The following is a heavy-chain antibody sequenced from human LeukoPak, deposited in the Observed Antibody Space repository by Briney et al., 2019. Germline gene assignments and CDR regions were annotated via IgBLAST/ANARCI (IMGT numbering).Heavy chain of an antibody. CDR1: GFPFSSYA. CDR3: VRGYAFGPYGMDV. V-gene: IGHV3-64D*09. Sequence: GGSLRLSCSACGFPFSSYAMHWLRQAPGKGLEYVSAISDSGGSTYYADSVKGRFTISRDNSKNTLYLQMSSLRAEDTAVYFCVRGYAFGPYGMDVWGQGTTVTVSS. D-gene: IGHD5-18*01. J-gene: IGHJ6*02. CDR2: ISDSGGST.